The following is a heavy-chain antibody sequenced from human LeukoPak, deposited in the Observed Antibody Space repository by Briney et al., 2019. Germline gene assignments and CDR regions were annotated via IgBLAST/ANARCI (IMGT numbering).Heavy chain of an antibody. V-gene: IGHV4-59*08. CDR2: IYDSGST. CDR3: ARPYKSGWLSAFDI. Sequence: PSETLSLTCTVSGGSISSYFWSWIRQPPGKGLEWIGYIYDSGSTNYNPSLKSRVTISVDTSKNQFSLKLSSVTAADTAAYYCARPYKSGWLSAFDIWGQGTMVTVSS. CDR1: GGSISSYF. D-gene: IGHD6-19*01. J-gene: IGHJ3*02.